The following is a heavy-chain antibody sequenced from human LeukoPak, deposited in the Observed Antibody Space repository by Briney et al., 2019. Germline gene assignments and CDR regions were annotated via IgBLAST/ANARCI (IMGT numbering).Heavy chain of an antibody. CDR3: AKMGVVAARPGTFDY. D-gene: IGHD6-6*01. V-gene: IGHV3-23*01. CDR2: ISDSGDRT. CDR1: GFTFSSYA. Sequence: GGSLRLSCAASGFTFSSYAMSWVRQAPGKGLEWVSGISDSGDRTQYADSVKGRFTISRDNSKNTLYLQMNSLRAEDTAVYYCAKMGVVAARPGTFDYWGQGTLVTVSS. J-gene: IGHJ4*02.